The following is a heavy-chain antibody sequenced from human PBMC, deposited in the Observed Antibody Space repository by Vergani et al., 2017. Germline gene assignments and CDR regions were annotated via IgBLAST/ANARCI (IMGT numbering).Heavy chain of an antibody. CDR1: GFTFSSYS. J-gene: IGHJ4*02. D-gene: IGHD3-10*01. Sequence: VQLVESGGGLVKPGGSLRLSCAASGFTFSSYSMNWVRQAPGKGLEWVSYISSSSSTIYYADSVKGRFTISRDNAKNSLYLQMNSLRAEDTAVYYCARCAYGSGSYYADYWGQGTLVTVSS. CDR3: ARCAYGSGSYYADY. CDR2: ISSSSSTI. V-gene: IGHV3-48*01.